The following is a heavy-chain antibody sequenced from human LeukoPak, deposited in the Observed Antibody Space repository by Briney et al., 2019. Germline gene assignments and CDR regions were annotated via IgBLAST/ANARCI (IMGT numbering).Heavy chain of an antibody. CDR2: IYYSGST. D-gene: IGHD6-13*01. V-gene: IGHV4-39*01. Sequence: PSETLSLTCTVSGGSISSSSYYWGWIRQPPGKGLEWIGSIYYSGSTYYNPSLKSRVTISVDTSKNQFSLKLSSVTAADTAVYYCARQIAAAGFDYWGQGTLVTVSS. CDR1: GGSISSSSYY. J-gene: IGHJ4*02. CDR3: ARQIAAAGFDY.